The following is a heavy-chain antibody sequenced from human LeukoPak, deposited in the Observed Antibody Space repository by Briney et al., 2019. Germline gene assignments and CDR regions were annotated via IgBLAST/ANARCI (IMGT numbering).Heavy chain of an antibody. CDR1: GFTFSSYW. V-gene: IGHV3-74*01. D-gene: IGHD5-12*01. CDR3: ARDLDVALVD. CDR2: INSDGSST. J-gene: IGHJ4*02. Sequence: GALLLSCAASGFTFSSYWMHWVRQAPGKGVVWVSRINSDGSSTTYADSVKGRFTISRDNAKNTLYLQMNSLRAEDTAVYYCARDLDVALVDWGQGTLVTVSS.